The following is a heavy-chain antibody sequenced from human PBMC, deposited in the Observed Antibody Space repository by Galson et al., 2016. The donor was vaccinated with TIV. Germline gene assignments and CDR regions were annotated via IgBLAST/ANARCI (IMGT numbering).Heavy chain of an antibody. CDR2: INPGGGGT. V-gene: IGHV1-46*01. CDR3: ARANACGGACYYLDTWGRGTQDTGTAQGHGERGVVRPEFWGPAGDVLGGGQGVWWALYYFDY. CDR1: GYKFTAYY. D-gene: IGHD2-21*02. Sequence: SVKVSCKASGYKFTAYYLYWVRQAPGQGLEWMGLINPGGGGTTYAQKFEGRVTMTRDTSTGTVYMELSSLRFEDTAVYYCARANACGGACYYLDTWGRGTQDTGTAQGHGERGVVRPEFWGPAGDVLGGGQGVWWALYYFDYWGQGTLVTVSS. J-gene: IGHJ4*02.